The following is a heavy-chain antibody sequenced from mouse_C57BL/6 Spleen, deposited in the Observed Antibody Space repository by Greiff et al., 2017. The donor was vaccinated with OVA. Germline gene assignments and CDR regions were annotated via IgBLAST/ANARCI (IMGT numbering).Heavy chain of an antibody. V-gene: IGHV1-53*01. CDR1: GYTFTSYW. CDR2: INPSNGGT. D-gene: IGHD1-2*01. Sequence: QVQLQQPGTELVKPGASVKLSCKASGYTFTSYWMHWVKQRPGQGLEWIGNINPSNGGTNYNEKFKSKATLTVDKSSSTAYMQLSSLTSEDSAVYNGAGRGGFITAFDYGGKGTTLTVSS. J-gene: IGHJ2*01. CDR3: AGRGGFITAFDY.